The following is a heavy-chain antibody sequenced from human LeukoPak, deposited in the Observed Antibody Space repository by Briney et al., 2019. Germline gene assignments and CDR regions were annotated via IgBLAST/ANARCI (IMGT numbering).Heavy chain of an antibody. V-gene: IGHV3-23*01. D-gene: IGHD2-15*01. CDR2: ISGSGGST. CDR1: GFTFSRYA. Sequence: GGSLRLSCVASGFTFSRYAMNWVRQAPGKGLEWVSAISGSGGSTYYADSVKGRFTISRDNSKNTLYLQMNSLRAEDTAVYYCAKDLWFGSGGSSWGQGTLVTVSS. J-gene: IGHJ4*02. CDR3: AKDLWFGSGGSS.